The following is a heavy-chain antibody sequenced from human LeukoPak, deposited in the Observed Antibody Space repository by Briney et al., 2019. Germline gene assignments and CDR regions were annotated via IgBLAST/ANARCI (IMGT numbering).Heavy chain of an antibody. CDR1: GFTFSTYE. V-gene: IGHV3-30*02. D-gene: IGHD4-17*01. CDR2: IRYDGSNQ. CDR3: AKEIHDYGDYSWNY. Sequence: GGSLRLSCAQPGFTFSTYELHWVRQAPGKGLEWVASIRYDGSNQYYADSVKGRFTISRDNSKSTLYRQMNSLRTDDIAVYYYAKEIHDYGDYSWNYWGQGTLVTVSS. J-gene: IGHJ4*02.